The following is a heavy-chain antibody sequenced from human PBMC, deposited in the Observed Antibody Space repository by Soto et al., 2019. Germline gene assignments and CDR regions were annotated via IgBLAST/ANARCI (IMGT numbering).Heavy chain of an antibody. Sequence: GGSLRLSCAASGFTFSSYGMHWVRQAPGKGLEWVAVIWYDGSNKYYADSVKGRFTISRGNSKNTLYLQMNSLRAEDTAVYYCASEYCSGGSCYYYGMDVGGQGTTGTVAS. CDR2: IWYDGSNK. CDR1: GFTFSSYG. D-gene: IGHD2-15*01. J-gene: IGHJ6*02. V-gene: IGHV3-33*01. CDR3: ASEYCSGGSCYYYGMDV.